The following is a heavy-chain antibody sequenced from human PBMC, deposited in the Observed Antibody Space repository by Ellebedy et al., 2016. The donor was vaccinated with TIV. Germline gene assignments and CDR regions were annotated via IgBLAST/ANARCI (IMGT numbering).Heavy chain of an antibody. CDR3: AREYCSGGSCYWYFDL. D-gene: IGHD2-15*01. V-gene: IGHV3-66*02. J-gene: IGHJ2*01. Sequence: GESLKISCEVSGFIFSSYWMSWVRQAPGKGLEWVSVIYSGGSTYYADSVKGRFTISRDNSKNTLYLQMNSLRAEDTAVYYCAREYCSGGSCYWYFDLWGRGTLVTVSS. CDR1: GFIFSSYW. CDR2: IYSGGST.